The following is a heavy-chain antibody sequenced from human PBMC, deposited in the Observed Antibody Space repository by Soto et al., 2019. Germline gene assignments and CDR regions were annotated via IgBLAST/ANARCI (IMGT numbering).Heavy chain of an antibody. J-gene: IGHJ3*01. V-gene: IGHV4-4*02. CDR1: GASVSTPYW. D-gene: IGHD6-19*01. Sequence: QVYLQESGPGLVKPSGTLSLTCAVSGASVSTPYWWTWVRQPPGTALEWIGDVYHTGGNNYNPSLMSRVTISLDKSKNQFSLDMISVTAADTAIYYCAYSTGWYRLDVWGQGTMVIVSS. CDR2: VYHTGGN. CDR3: AYSTGWYRLDV.